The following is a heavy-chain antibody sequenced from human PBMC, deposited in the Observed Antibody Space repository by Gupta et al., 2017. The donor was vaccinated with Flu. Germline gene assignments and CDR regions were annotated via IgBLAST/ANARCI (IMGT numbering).Heavy chain of an antibody. J-gene: IGHJ6*02. CDR3: AKDMKWAAAGRESGYYYGMDV. V-gene: IGHV3-9*01. Sequence: GKGLEWVSGISWNSGSIGYADSVKGRFTISRDNAKNSLYLQMNSLRAEDTALYYCAKDMKWAAAGRESGYYYGMDVWGQGTTVTVSS. D-gene: IGHD6-13*01. CDR2: ISWNSGSI.